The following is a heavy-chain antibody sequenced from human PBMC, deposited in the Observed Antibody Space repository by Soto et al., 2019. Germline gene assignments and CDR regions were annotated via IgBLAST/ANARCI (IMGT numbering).Heavy chain of an antibody. CDR2: IKSKTDGGTT. D-gene: IGHD3-3*01. CDR3: TTASLVFRFFEWALDP. V-gene: IGHV3-15*01. Sequence: EVQLVESGGGLVKPGGSLRLSCAASGFTFSNAWMSWVRQAPGKGLEWVGRIKSKTDGGTTDYAAPVKGRFTISRDDSNNTLYLQMNSLKTEDTAVYYCTTASLVFRFFEWALDPWGQGTLVTVSS. J-gene: IGHJ5*02. CDR1: GFTFSNAW.